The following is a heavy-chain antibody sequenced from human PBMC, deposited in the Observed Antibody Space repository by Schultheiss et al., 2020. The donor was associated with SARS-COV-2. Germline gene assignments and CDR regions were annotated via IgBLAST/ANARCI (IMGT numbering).Heavy chain of an antibody. CDR2: IYYSGST. Sequence: SETLSLTCAVYGGSFSGNYWSWIRQHPGKGLEWIGYIYYSGSTNCNPSLKSRVTMSVDMSNDQFSLKLTSVTAADTAVYYCARLRDFNWFDLWGQGTLVTVSS. CDR1: GGSFSGNY. CDR3: ARLRDFNWFDL. J-gene: IGHJ5*02. V-gene: IGHV4-59*08. D-gene: IGHD5-24*01.